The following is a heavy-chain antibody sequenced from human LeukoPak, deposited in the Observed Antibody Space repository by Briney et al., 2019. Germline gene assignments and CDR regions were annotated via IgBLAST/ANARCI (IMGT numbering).Heavy chain of an antibody. J-gene: IGHJ4*02. CDR2: TYYRSKWYN. D-gene: IGHD3-22*01. Sequence: SQTLSLTCAISGDSVSSNSAAWNWIRQSPSSGLEWLGRTYYRSKWYNDYAVSVKSRITINPDTSKNQFSLQLNSVTPEDTAVYYCARDLTYYYDSSGYYPFDYWGQGTLVTVSS. CDR1: GDSVSSNSAA. CDR3: ARDLTYYYDSSGYYPFDY. V-gene: IGHV6-1*01.